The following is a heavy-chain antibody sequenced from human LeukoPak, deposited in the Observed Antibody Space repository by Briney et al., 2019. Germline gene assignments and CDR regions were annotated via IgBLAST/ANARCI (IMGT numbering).Heavy chain of an antibody. J-gene: IGHJ4*02. CDR1: GFTFSSYA. CDR2: ISISSSYI. D-gene: IGHD2-21*02. V-gene: IGHV3-21*01. Sequence: GGSLRLSCAASGFTFSSYAMSWARQAPGKGLEWVSSISISSSYIYYADSVKGRFTISRDNAKNSLYLQMNSLRAEDTAVYYCARAQKAYCGGDCYPYFDYWGQGTLVTVSS. CDR3: ARAQKAYCGGDCYPYFDY.